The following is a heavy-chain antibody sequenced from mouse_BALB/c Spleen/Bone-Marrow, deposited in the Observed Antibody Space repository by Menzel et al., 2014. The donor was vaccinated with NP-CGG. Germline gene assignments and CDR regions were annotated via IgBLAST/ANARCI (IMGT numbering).Heavy chain of an antibody. V-gene: IGHV5-9-2*01. CDR3: ARHAYYDQTEVSFVY. D-gene: IGHD2-4*01. J-gene: IGHJ3*01. CDR1: GFTFNNYG. CDR2: ISGGGSYT. Sequence: EVMLVESGGGLVKSGGSLKLSCAASGFTFNNYGMSWVRPTPEKRLEWVATISGGGSYTFYPDSVKGRFTISRDNAKNDLSLQLSSLRSEDTAVYYCARHAYYDQTEVSFVYWGQGTLVTVSA.